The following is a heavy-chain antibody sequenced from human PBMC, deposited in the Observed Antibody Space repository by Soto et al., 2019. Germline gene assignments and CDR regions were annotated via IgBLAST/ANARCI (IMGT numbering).Heavy chain of an antibody. CDR2: ISYDGRQK. Sequence: GGSLRLSCAASGFTFSRYAMHWVRQAPGKGLEWVAVISYDGRQKHYVDSVKGRFTISRDVSDNTLYLQMNSLRPEDTAVYYCAKDGYFYGYFFDHWGQGTLVTV. CDR1: GFTFSRYA. V-gene: IGHV3-30*04. D-gene: IGHD2-2*03. CDR3: AKDGYFYGYFFDH. J-gene: IGHJ4*02.